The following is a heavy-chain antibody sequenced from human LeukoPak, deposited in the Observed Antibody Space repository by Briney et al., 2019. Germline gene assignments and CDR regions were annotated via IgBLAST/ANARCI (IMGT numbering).Heavy chain of an antibody. J-gene: IGHJ4*02. D-gene: IGHD2/OR15-2a*01. V-gene: IGHV1-46*01. CDR3: ARDMRGAVVIVPPYYFDY. Sequence: ASVKVSCKASGYTFTSYYMHWVRQAPGQGLEWMGIINPSGGSTRYAQRFQGRVTMTGDTSTSTVYMELSSLRSEDTAVYYCARDMRGAVVIVPPYYFDYWGQGTRVTVSS. CDR1: GYTFTSYY. CDR2: INPSGGST.